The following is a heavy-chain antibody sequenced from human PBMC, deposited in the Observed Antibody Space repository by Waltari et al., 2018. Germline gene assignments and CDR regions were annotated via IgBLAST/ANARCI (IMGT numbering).Heavy chain of an antibody. V-gene: IGHV3-48*01. Sequence: EVQLVESGGGLVQPGGSLRLSCAASGFTFSSYSMNWVRQAPGKVLEWVSYISSSSSTIYYADSVKGRFTISRDNAKNSLYLQMNSLRAEDTAVYYCARGEPPIFDYWGQGTLVTVSS. J-gene: IGHJ4*02. CDR2: ISSSSSTI. CDR1: GFTFSSYS. CDR3: ARGEPPIFDY.